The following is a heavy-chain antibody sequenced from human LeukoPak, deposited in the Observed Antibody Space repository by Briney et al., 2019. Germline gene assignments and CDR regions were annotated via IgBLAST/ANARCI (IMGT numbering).Heavy chain of an antibody. Sequence: SETLSLSCAVPGYSFSSGYNWGWIRAPPGRGLEWIGIIYHSGSTYYTPSLKSRVTISVDTSKNQFSLKLSSVTAADTAVYYCARANCYDSSGSIANWFAPWGQGTLVTVSS. CDR3: ARANCYDSSGSIANWFAP. CDR1: GYSFSSGYN. J-gene: IGHJ5*02. CDR2: IYHSGST. V-gene: IGHV4-38-2*01. D-gene: IGHD3-22*01.